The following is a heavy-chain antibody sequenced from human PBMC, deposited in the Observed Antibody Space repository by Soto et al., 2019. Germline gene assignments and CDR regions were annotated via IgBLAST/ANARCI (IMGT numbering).Heavy chain of an antibody. V-gene: IGHV3-21*06. CDR2: ISSTTNYI. CDR1: GFTFTRYS. CDR3: ARESEDLTSNFDY. J-gene: IGHJ4*02. Sequence: LRLSCAASGFTFTRYSMNWVRQAPGKGLEWVSSISSTTNYIYYGDSMKGRFTISRDNAKNSLYLEMNSLRAEDTAVYYCARESEDLTSNFDYWGQGTLVTAPQ.